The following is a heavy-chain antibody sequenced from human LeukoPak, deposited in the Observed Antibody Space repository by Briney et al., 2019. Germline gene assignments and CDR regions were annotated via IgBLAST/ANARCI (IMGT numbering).Heavy chain of an antibody. CDR3: ARDQRYCSGTTCYTRFDP. CDR1: GYTFTSCD. D-gene: IGHD2-2*02. Sequence: ASVKVSCKASGYTFTSCDINWVRQATGQGLEWMGWMNPNSGNTGYAQKFQGRVTITRNTSISTAYMELSSLRSEDTAVYYCARDQRYCSGTTCYTRFDPWGQGTLVTVSS. J-gene: IGHJ5*02. V-gene: IGHV1-8*01. CDR2: MNPNSGNT.